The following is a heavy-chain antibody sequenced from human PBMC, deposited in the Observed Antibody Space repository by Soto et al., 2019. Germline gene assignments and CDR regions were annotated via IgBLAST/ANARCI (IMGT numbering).Heavy chain of an antibody. J-gene: IGHJ6*02. CDR1: GVTFSSYA. CDR2: IIPIFGTA. D-gene: IGHD1-1*01. V-gene: IGHV1-69*13. CDR3: ARNNWNDDGLYYYYGMDV. Sequence: ASVKVSCKASGVTFSSYAISWVRQAPGQGLEWMGGIIPIFGTANYAQKFQDRVTITADESTSTAYMELSSLRSEDTAVYYCARNNWNDDGLYYYYGMDVWGQGTTVTVSS.